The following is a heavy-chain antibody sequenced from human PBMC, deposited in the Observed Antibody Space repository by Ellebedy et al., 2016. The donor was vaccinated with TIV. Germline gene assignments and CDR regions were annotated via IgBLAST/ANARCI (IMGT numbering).Heavy chain of an antibody. Sequence: SETLSLXXTVSGGSISSGSYYWSWIRQPAGKGLEWIGRIYTSGSTNYNPSLKSRVTMSVDTSKNQFSLKLSSVTAADTAVYYCARGWGYSYGYYFDYWGQGTLVTVSS. CDR1: GGSISSGSYY. CDR2: IYTSGST. J-gene: IGHJ4*02. V-gene: IGHV4-61*02. CDR3: ARGWGYSYGYYFDY. D-gene: IGHD5-18*01.